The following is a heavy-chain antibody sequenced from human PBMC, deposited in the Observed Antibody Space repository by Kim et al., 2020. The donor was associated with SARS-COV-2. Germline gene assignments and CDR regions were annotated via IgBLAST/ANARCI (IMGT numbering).Heavy chain of an antibody. CDR3: GRDGNWNPPA. D-gene: IGHD1-1*01. CDR2: ISGSSDAST. Sequence: GGSLRLSCVASGFRFSSYEMKWARQAPGKGLEWISKISGSSDASTHYADSVKGRFIISRDNAKNSLYLEMSNLRVDDTAVYYCGRDGNWNPPAWGQGTLV. J-gene: IGHJ5*02. V-gene: IGHV3-48*03. CDR1: GFRFSSYE.